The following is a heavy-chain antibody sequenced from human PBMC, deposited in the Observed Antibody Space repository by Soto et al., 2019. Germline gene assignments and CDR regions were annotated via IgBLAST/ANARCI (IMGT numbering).Heavy chain of an antibody. CDR2: ISFDGSDK. CDR3: AKAGGSYFVIPDS. J-gene: IGHJ5*01. CDR1: GFTFSSYG. Sequence: LRLSCAASGFTFSSYGMHWVRQAPGKGLEWVAVISFDGSDKYYTDSVKGRFAISRDNSKSTLYLQMNSLRGDDTAVYYCAKAGGSYFVIPDSWGQGTLVTVSS. D-gene: IGHD1-26*01. V-gene: IGHV3-30*18.